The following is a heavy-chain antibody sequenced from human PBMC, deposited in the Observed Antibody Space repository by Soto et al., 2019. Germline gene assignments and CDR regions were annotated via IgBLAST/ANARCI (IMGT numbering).Heavy chain of an antibody. CDR2: IHSDGSRT. J-gene: IGHJ3*01. V-gene: IGHV3-74*01. CDR1: GFTFSYYR. D-gene: IGHD1-26*01. Sequence: EVQLLESGGGLVQPGESLRLSCAASGFTFSYYRMHWVRQAPGMGLVWVSRIHSDGSRTTYADSVKGRFTIYRDNARNTLYLQMNSLRAEDTAVYYCARGDRGAFDLWGQGTVLTVSS. CDR3: ARGDRGAFDL.